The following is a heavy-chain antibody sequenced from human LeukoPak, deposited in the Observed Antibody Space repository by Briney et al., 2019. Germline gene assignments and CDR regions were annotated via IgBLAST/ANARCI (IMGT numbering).Heavy chain of an antibody. V-gene: IGHV3-23*01. Sequence: GGSLRLSCAAPGFTFSNYDMSWVRQAPGKGLEWVSSISDSGGSTYYADSVKGRFTISRDNSKNTRYLQMTNLRAADTAVYYCAKDLSRAVAADWFDPWDQGSLVTVSS. CDR3: AKDLSRAVAADWFDP. CDR1: GFTFSNYD. CDR2: ISDSGGST. D-gene: IGHD6-19*01. J-gene: IGHJ5*02.